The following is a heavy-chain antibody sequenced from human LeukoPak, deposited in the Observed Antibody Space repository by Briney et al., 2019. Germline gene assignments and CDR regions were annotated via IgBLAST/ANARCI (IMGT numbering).Heavy chain of an antibody. CDR2: ISSSGSTI. CDR1: GFTFSSYE. V-gene: IGHV3-48*03. D-gene: IGHD3-22*01. J-gene: IGHJ4*02. CDR3: AKVRDYYDSSGYWNY. Sequence: GGSLRLSCAASGFTFSSYEMNWVRQAPGKGLEWVSYISSSGSTIYYADSVKGRFTISRDNSKNTLYLQMNSLRAEDTAVYYCAKVRDYYDSSGYWNYWGQGTLVTVSS.